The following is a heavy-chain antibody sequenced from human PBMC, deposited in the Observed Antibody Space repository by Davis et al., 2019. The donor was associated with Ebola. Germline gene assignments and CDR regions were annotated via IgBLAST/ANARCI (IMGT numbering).Heavy chain of an antibody. D-gene: IGHD3-22*01. CDR3: TTSAYDSSGYLTDY. J-gene: IGHJ4*02. CDR2: IKSKTDGGTT. CDR1: GFTFTNAW. V-gene: IGHV3-15*01. Sequence: GESLKISCAVSGFTFTNAWMSWVRQAPGKGLEWVGRIKSKTDGGTTDYAAPVKGRFTISRDDSKNTAYLQVNSLKTEDTAVYYCTTSAYDSSGYLTDYWGQGTLVTVSS.